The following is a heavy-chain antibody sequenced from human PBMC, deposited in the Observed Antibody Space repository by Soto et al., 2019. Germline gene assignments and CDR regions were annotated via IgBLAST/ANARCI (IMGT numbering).Heavy chain of an antibody. J-gene: IGHJ5*02. Sequence: ASVKVSCKASGYTFTSYYMHWVRQAPGQGLEWMGKINPSGGSTSYAQKFQGRVTMTRDTSTSTVYMELSSLRSEDTAVYYCARDSLYWSGGSFPEWGMNWFDPWGQGTLVTVSS. CDR3: ARDSLYWSGGSFPEWGMNWFDP. CDR2: INPSGGST. CDR1: GYTFTSYY. V-gene: IGHV1-46*01. D-gene: IGHD2-15*01.